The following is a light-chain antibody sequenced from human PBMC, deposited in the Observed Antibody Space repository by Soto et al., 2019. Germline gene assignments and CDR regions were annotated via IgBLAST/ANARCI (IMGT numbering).Light chain of an antibody. Sequence: IKMTQSPSTLSASVGDRITIACRASQSISSWLAWYQQKPGKAPKLLIYDASSLESGVPSRFSGSGSGTEFTLTISSLQPDDFATYYCQQYSSYSETFGQGTKVDIK. J-gene: IGKJ1*01. CDR2: DAS. CDR1: QSISSW. CDR3: QQYSSYSET. V-gene: IGKV1-5*01.